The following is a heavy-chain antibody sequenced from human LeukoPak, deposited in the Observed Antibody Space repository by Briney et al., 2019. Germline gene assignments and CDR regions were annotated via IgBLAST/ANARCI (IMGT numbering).Heavy chain of an antibody. J-gene: IGHJ4*02. V-gene: IGHV1-2*02. Sequence: ASVKVSCKASEYTFTGYYMHWVRQAPGQGLEWMGWINPNSGGTNYAQKFQGRVTMTRDTSISTAYMELSRLRSDDTAVYYCARVLGSTVANYFDYWGQGTLVTVSS. CDR1: EYTFTGYY. D-gene: IGHD4-23*01. CDR3: ARVLGSTVANYFDY. CDR2: INPNSGGT.